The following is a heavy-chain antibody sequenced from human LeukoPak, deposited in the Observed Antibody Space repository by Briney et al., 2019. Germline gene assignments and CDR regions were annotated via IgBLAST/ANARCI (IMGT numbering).Heavy chain of an antibody. J-gene: IGHJ5*02. D-gene: IGHD2-2*02. Sequence: SETLSLTCAVYGGSFSGYYWSWIRQPPGKGLEWIGEINHSGSTNYNPSLKSRVTISVDTSKNQFSLKLSSVTAADTAVYYCARQKHCSSTSCYSWGNWFDPWGQGTLVTVSS. CDR1: GGSFSGYY. CDR2: INHSGST. V-gene: IGHV4-34*01. CDR3: ARQKHCSSTSCYSWGNWFDP.